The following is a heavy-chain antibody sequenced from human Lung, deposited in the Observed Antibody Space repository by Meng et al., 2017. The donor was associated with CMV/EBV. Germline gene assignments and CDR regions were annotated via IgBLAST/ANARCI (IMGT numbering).Heavy chain of an antibody. CDR2: ITPSDGGA. J-gene: IGHJ5*01. CDR1: FTAYH. CDR3: SREYCSFPICSYVPYWYDS. Sequence: FTAYHVHWMRHAPGPGLEWVGMITPSDGGATSAQHFHDRVPLTMYTSTSTVYMYLRVLTSDDTALYFCSREYCSFPICSYVPYWYDSWGQGTLVTVSS. D-gene: IGHD2-15*01. V-gene: IGHV1-46*01.